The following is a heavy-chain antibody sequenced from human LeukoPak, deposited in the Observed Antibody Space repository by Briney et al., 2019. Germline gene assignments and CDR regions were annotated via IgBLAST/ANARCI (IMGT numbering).Heavy chain of an antibody. CDR2: IRGSGSDT. CDR1: GFTFSSYA. D-gene: IGHD6-19*01. J-gene: IGHJ4*02. CDR3: AKDQSVAVAGNPSH. Sequence: GGSLRLSCAASGFTFSSYAMTWVRQTPGKGLEWVSAIRGSGSDTYYADSVKGRFTISRDNSKNTLYLQMNSLRAEDTAVYYCAKDQSVAVAGNPSHWGQGTLVTVSS. V-gene: IGHV3-23*01.